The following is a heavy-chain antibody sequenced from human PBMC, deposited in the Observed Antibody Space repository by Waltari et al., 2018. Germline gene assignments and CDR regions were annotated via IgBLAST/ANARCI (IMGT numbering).Heavy chain of an antibody. CDR3: ARDGALYYDILTGYSNWFDP. Sequence: QLQLQESGPGLVKPSETLSLTCTVSGGSISSSSYYWGWIRQPPGKGLEWIGSIYYSGSTYYNPSLKSRVTISVDTSKNQFSLKLSSVTAADTAVYYCARDGALYYDILTGYSNWFDPWGQGTLVTVSS. J-gene: IGHJ5*02. D-gene: IGHD3-9*01. V-gene: IGHV4-39*07. CDR1: GGSISSSSYY. CDR2: IYYSGST.